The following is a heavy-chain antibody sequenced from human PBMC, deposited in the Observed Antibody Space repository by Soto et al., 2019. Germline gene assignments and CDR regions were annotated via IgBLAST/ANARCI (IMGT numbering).Heavy chain of an antibody. Sequence: SETLSLTCAVSSGSISSSNWWSWVRQPPGKGLEWIGEIYHSGSTNYNPSLKSRVTISVDKSKNQFSLKLSSVTAADTAVYYCARVEGLQRHYYYYYYMDVWGKGTTVTVSS. CDR1: SGSISSSNW. V-gene: IGHV4-4*02. J-gene: IGHJ6*03. CDR2: IYHSGST. CDR3: ARVEGLQRHYYYYYYMDV. D-gene: IGHD4-4*01.